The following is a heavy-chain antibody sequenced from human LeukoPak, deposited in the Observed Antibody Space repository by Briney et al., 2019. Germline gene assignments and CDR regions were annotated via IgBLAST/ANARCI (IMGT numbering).Heavy chain of an antibody. CDR3: ARLTGLDFWSGYYLDY. CDR1: GGSISSGGY. V-gene: IGHV4-4*02. J-gene: IGHJ4*02. CDR2: IYISGST. D-gene: IGHD3-3*01. Sequence: PSGTLSLTCAVSGGSISSGGYWSWVRQPPGKGLEWIGQIYISGSTNYNPSLDSRVTMSLDKSRNQLSLRLKSMTAADTAVYYCARLTGLDFWSGYYLDYWGQGTLVTVSS.